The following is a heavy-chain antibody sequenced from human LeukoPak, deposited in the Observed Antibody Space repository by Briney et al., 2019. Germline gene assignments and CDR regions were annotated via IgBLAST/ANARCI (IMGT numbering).Heavy chain of an antibody. Sequence: PGGSLRLSCAASGFTFSSYAMSWGRQGPGKGLGWVSAISGSGGSTYYADSVKGRFTISRDNSKNTLYLQMNSLSAADTAVYYCAKQAAAGGVFDYWGQGTLVTVSS. V-gene: IGHV3-23*01. D-gene: IGHD6-13*01. CDR1: GFTFSSYA. CDR2: ISGSGGST. CDR3: AKQAAAGGVFDY. J-gene: IGHJ4*02.